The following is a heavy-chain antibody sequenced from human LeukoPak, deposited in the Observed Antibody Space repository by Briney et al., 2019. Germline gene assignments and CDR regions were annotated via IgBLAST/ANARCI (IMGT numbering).Heavy chain of an antibody. CDR3: AREQEMATTPLY. CDR1: GGTFSSYA. Sequence: ASVKVSCKASGGTFSSYAISWVRQAPGQGLEWMGGIIPIFGTANYAQKFQGRVTITADESTSTAYMELSSLRSEDTAVYYCAREQEMATTPLYWGQGTLVTVSS. D-gene: IGHD5-24*01. J-gene: IGHJ4*02. V-gene: IGHV1-69*13. CDR2: IIPIFGTA.